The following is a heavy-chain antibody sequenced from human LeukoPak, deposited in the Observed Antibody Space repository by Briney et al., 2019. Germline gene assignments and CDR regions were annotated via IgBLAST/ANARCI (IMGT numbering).Heavy chain of an antibody. CDR1: GGTFSSYA. D-gene: IGHD1-26*01. Sequence: RWASVKVSCKASGGTFSSYAISWVRQAPGQGLEWMGGIIPIFGTANYAQKFQGRVTITADESTSTAYMELSSLRSEDTAVYYCAVALGSSFDYWGQGTLDTVSS. CDR2: IIPIFGTA. J-gene: IGHJ4*02. CDR3: AVALGSSFDY. V-gene: IGHV1-69*13.